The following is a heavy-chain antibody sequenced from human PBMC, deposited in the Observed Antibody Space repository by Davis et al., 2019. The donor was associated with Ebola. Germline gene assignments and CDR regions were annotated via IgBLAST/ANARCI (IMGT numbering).Heavy chain of an antibody. D-gene: IGHD6-19*01. Sequence: GESLKISCAASGFTFSTYGMNWVRQAPGKGLEYVSHINSGARSMYYAESVKGRFTISRDDAKSTLYLQMNSLRDEDTAIYYCATDPEGWLDFDYWGQGTLVTVSS. CDR1: GFTFSTYG. CDR3: ATDPEGWLDFDY. V-gene: IGHV3-48*02. CDR2: INSGARSM. J-gene: IGHJ4*02.